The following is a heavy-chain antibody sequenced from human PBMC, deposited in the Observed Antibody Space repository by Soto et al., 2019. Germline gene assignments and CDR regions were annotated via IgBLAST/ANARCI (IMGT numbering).Heavy chain of an antibody. CDR3: ARDYCTNGVCYQGTHAFDI. V-gene: IGHV4-31*03. D-gene: IGHD2-8*01. J-gene: IGHJ3*02. Sequence: SETLSLTCTVSGGSISSGGYYWSWIRQHPGKGLEWIGYIYYSGSTYYNPSLKSRVTISVDTSKNQFSLKLSSVTAADTAVYYCARDYCTNGVCYQGTHAFDIWGQGTMVTVSS. CDR1: GGSISSGGYY. CDR2: IYYSGST.